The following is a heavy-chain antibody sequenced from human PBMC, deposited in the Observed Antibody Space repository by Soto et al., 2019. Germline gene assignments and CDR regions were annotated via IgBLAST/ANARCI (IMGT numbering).Heavy chain of an antibody. Sequence: QVQLQESGPGLVQPSQTLSLTCTVSGGSIKIDAYNWNWVRQHPGKGLEWLGYTHYDGTTYYNPSVKGRCSVSTDASETQFSLKLTSVTAADTAVYYYTRNPFDYCDYGGVPGGAFHIWGQGAMVTVSS. D-gene: IGHD4-17*01. J-gene: IGHJ3*02. CDR3: TRNPFDYCDYGGVPGGAFHI. V-gene: IGHV4-31*03. CDR2: THYDGTT. CDR1: GGSIKIDAYN.